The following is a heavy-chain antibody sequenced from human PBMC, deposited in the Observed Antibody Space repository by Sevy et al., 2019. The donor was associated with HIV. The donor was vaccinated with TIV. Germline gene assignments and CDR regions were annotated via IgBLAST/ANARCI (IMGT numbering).Heavy chain of an antibody. D-gene: IGHD3-9*01. J-gene: IGHJ5*02. CDR3: ARASLVLLYFDWLPTSNWFDP. Sequence: GGSLRLSCAASGFTFSSYWMHWVRQAPGKGLVWVSRINSDGSSTSYADSVKGRFTISRDNAKNTLYLQMNSLRAEDTAVYYCARASLVLLYFDWLPTSNWFDPWGQGTLVTVSS. CDR1: GFTFSSYW. V-gene: IGHV3-74*01. CDR2: INSDGSST.